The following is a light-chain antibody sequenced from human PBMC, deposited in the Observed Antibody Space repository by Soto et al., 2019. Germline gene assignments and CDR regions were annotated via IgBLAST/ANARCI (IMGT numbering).Light chain of an antibody. CDR2: DAT. CDR1: HDNKKY. Sequence: DIQMTQSPSSLSASVGDRVTITCQTNHDNKKYLNWYQQKPGKAPKLLIFDATYLQPGVPSRFSGSGSATDFTFTITTLLPEDIATYYCQHYDNVPLTFGGGTKVEIK. CDR3: QHYDNVPLT. J-gene: IGKJ4*01. V-gene: IGKV1-33*01.